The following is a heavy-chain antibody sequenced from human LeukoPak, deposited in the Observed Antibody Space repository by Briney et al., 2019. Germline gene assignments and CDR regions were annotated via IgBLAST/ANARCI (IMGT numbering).Heavy chain of an antibody. CDR2: IYPGDSDT. Sequence: GESLKISCQALGYIYWIGWVRQLPGKGLEWIGIIYPGDSDTRYSPSFQGQATISADKSISTAYLQWSSLKASDTAIYYCARPHYGDHGRLLWGQGTQVTVSS. CDR1: GYIYW. J-gene: IGHJ4*02. CDR3: ARPHYGDHGRLL. V-gene: IGHV5-51*01. D-gene: IGHD4-17*01.